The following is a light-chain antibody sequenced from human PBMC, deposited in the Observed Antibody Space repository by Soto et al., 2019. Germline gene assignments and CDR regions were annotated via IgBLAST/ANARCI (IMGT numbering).Light chain of an antibody. Sequence: DVVMTQSPLSLPVTLGQPASISCRSSQSLVYSNGNTYLNWFQQRPGQSPRRLIYKVSNRDSGVPDRFSGSGSGTDFTLTISRVEAEDVGVYYCIQGTHWPSTFGQGTKVEIK. CDR3: IQGTHWPST. V-gene: IGKV2-30*01. J-gene: IGKJ1*01. CDR2: KVS. CDR1: QSLVYSNGNTY.